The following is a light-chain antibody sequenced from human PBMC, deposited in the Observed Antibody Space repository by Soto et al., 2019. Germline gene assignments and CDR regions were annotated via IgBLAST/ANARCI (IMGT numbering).Light chain of an antibody. Sequence: DIRMTQSPSTLSASVGDRVTITCRASQSLNNYLAWYQQKPGKDPKLLIYDASTLERGVPSRFSGTGSGTEFTLTISRLQTDDFATYYCQQYYRSSITFGQGTRLEIK. CDR1: QSLNNY. J-gene: IGKJ5*01. CDR2: DAS. V-gene: IGKV1-5*01. CDR3: QQYYRSSIT.